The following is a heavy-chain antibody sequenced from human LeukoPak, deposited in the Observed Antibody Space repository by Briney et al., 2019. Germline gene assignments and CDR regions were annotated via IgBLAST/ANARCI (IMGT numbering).Heavy chain of an antibody. J-gene: IGHJ3*01. D-gene: IGHD3-3*01. V-gene: IGHV3-21*01. CDR2: ISSSSSFI. Sequence: GGSLRLSCVASGFTFSTYGMNWVRQSPGRGLEWVSSISSSSSFIQYADSVKGRFTISRDNAKNSLFLQMSSLRADDTAVYYCARNWDTIFGVAIPQPFDFWGQGTMVTVSS. CDR3: ARNWDTIFGVAIPQPFDF. CDR1: GFTFSTYG.